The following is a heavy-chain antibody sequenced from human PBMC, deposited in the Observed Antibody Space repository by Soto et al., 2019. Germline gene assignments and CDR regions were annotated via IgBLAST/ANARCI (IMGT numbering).Heavy chain of an antibody. Sequence: QITLKESGPTLVKPTQTLTLTCTFSGFSLTTYGVGVGWIRQPPGKALQWLALIYWDDDKRYCPSLKSRLTIIKTTYQNQVLLTRTNMEPAHTATFFCADRLTLNTDWNYGRFDCVGQGTLVTVSS. V-gene: IGHV2-5*02. D-gene: IGHD1-7*01. CDR2: IYWDDDK. CDR3: ADRLTLNTDWNYGRFDC. CDR1: GFSLTTYGVG. J-gene: IGHJ4*02.